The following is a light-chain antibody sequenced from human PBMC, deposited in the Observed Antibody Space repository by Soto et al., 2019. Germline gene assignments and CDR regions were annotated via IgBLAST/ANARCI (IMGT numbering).Light chain of an antibody. CDR1: QSISNS. CDR2: AAS. V-gene: IGKV1-39*01. J-gene: IGKJ4*01. Sequence: DIQMTQSPSSLSSSVGDRAAITCRASQSISNSLDWYQQKPGKAPKLLIYAASSLQSGVPSRFSGSGSGTDFPLTISSLQPEDFATYYRQQGYSTPPLTFGGGTKVDIK. CDR3: QQGYSTPPLT.